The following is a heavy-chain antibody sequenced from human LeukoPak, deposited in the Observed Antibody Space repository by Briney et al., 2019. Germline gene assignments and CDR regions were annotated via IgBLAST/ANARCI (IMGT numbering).Heavy chain of an antibody. CDR1: GGSISSGGYS. CDR2: IYHSGST. J-gene: IGHJ4*02. V-gene: IGHV4-30-2*01. D-gene: IGHD3-9*01. CDR3: ARGGSLYDILTGYYAPSPFDY. Sequence: KASETLSLTCAVSGGSISSGGYSWSWIRQPPGKGLEWIGYIYHSGSTYYNPSLKSRVAISVDRSKNQFSLKLSSVTAADTAVYYCARGGSLYDILTGYYAPSPFDYWGQGTLVTVSS.